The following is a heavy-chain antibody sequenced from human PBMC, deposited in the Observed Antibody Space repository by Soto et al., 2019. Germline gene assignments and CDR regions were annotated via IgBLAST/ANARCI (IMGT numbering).Heavy chain of an antibody. J-gene: IGHJ4*02. D-gene: IGHD6-13*01. Sequence: ASVKVSCKTSGYTFTTYGIRWVRQAPGQGLEWMGWISAYNGGTNYAQKFQDRLNMTTDTSTSTAYIELSSLRSDDTAVYFCARATNDSNWDSSGQGTLVTVCS. CDR1: GYTFTTYG. CDR2: ISAYNGGT. V-gene: IGHV1-18*01. CDR3: ARATNDSNWDS.